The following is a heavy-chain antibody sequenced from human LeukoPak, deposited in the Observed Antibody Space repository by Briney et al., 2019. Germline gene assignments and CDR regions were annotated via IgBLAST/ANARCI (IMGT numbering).Heavy chain of an antibody. CDR2: IYHSGST. V-gene: IGHV4-38-2*01. Sequence: PSETLSLTCAVSGYSISSGYYWGWIRQPPGKGLEWIGSIYHSGSTNYNPSLKSRVTISVDTSKNQFSLKLSSVTAADTAVYYCARGDQWLVSYFDYWGQGTLVTVSS. J-gene: IGHJ4*02. CDR1: GYSISSGYY. D-gene: IGHD6-19*01. CDR3: ARGDQWLVSYFDY.